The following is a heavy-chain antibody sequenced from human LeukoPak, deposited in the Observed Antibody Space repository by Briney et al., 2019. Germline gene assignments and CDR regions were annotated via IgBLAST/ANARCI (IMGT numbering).Heavy chain of an antibody. V-gene: IGHV1-18*01. CDR1: GYTFTSYG. J-gene: IGHJ6*03. D-gene: IGHD3-9*01. Sequence: GASVKVSCKASGYTFTSYGISWVRQAPGQGLEWMGWISAYNGNTNYAQKLQGRVTMTTDTSTSTAYMELRSLRSDDTAVYYCARAYVGLIAETYYDILTGYLGSDYYYYMDVWGKGTTVTISS. CDR2: ISAYNGNT. CDR3: ARAYVGLIAETYYDILTGYLGSDYYYYMDV.